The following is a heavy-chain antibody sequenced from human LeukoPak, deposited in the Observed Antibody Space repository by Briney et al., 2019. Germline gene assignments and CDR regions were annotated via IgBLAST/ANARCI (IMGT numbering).Heavy chain of an antibody. CDR2: FDPEDGET. J-gene: IGHJ4*02. CDR3: ASSREWEQITFDY. V-gene: IGHV1-24*01. CDR1: GYTLTELS. D-gene: IGHD1-26*01. Sequence: ASVKGSCKVSGYTLTELSMHWVRQAPGKGVEWMGGFDPEDGETIYAQKFQGRVTMTEDTSTDTAYMELSSLRSEDTAVYYCASSREWEQITFDYWGQGTLVTVSS.